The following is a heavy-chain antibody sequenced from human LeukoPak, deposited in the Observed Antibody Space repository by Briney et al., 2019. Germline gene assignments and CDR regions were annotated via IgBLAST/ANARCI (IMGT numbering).Heavy chain of an antibody. Sequence: PGGSLRLSCGASGFTFSSYSMNWVRQAPGKGLEWVSYISSSSSTIYYADSVKGRFTISRDNAKNSLYLQMNSLRAEDTAVYYCARDRWELLAFDIWGQGTMVTVSS. CDR2: ISSSSSTI. CDR3: ARDRWELLAFDI. CDR1: GFTFSSYS. J-gene: IGHJ3*02. V-gene: IGHV3-48*01. D-gene: IGHD1-26*01.